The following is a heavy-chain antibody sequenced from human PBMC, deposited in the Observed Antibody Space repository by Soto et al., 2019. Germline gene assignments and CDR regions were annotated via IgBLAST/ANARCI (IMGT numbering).Heavy chain of an antibody. CDR3: IRPMTGTTRGFDY. J-gene: IGHJ4*02. D-gene: IGHD1-7*01. CDR2: SRNKANSYTT. Sequence: PGGSLRLSCAVSGFTFSDHYMDWVRQAPGKGLEWVGRSRNKANSYTTEYAASVKGRFTISRDDSENSLYLQMDSLKTDDTAVYFCIRPMTGTTRGFDYWGQGTLVTVSS. V-gene: IGHV3-72*01. CDR1: GFTFSDHY.